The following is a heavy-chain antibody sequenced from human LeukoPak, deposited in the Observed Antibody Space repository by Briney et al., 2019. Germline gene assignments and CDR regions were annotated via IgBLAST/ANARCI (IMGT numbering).Heavy chain of an antibody. CDR2: IYHSGST. Sequence: PSETLSLTCTVSGGSISSGGYSWSWIRQPPGKGLEWIGYIYHSGSTYYNPSLKSRVTISVDRSKNQFSLKLSSVTAADTAVYYCARLLLWFGEGFGPRFDPWGQGTLVTVSS. V-gene: IGHV4-30-2*01. D-gene: IGHD3-10*01. CDR1: GGSISSGGYS. CDR3: ARLLLWFGEGFGPRFDP. J-gene: IGHJ5*02.